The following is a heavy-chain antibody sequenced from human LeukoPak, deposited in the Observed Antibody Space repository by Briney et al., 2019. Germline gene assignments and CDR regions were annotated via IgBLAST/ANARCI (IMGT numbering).Heavy chain of an antibody. CDR3: ARGKSGYYYGSEEFNWFDP. V-gene: IGHV1-69*13. CDR1: GGTFSSYA. CDR2: IIPIFGTA. J-gene: IGHJ5*02. D-gene: IGHD3-10*01. Sequence: EASVKVSCKASGGTFSSYAISWVRQAPGQGLEWMGGIIPIFGTANYAQKFQGRVTITADESTSTAYMELSRLRSDDTAVYYCARGKSGYYYGSEEFNWFDPWGQGTLVTVSS.